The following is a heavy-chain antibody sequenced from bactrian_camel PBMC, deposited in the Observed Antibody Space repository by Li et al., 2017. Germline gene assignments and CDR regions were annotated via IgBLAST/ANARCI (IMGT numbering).Heavy chain of an antibody. V-gene: IGHV3-3*01. D-gene: IGHD1*01. CDR1: EWPYTSAC. Sequence: HVQLVESGGGSVQAGGSLNLSCVVSEWPYTSACVGWFRQSPGMEREKVAHIYTRPGITQLSDSVKGRFTISHDAAKSTTYLQMTSLKPEDTGMYYCAAESSPLSEICHTPSYRHDTEKYNYWGQGTQVTVS. CDR2: IYTRPGIT. J-gene: IGHJ4*01. CDR3: AAESSPLSEICHTPSYRHDTEKYNY.